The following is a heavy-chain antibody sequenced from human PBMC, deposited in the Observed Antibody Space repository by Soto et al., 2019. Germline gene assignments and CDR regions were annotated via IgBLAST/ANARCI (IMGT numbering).Heavy chain of an antibody. CDR1: GGTFSSYA. Sequence: QVQLVQSGAEVKKPGSSVKVSCKASGGTFSSYAICWVRQAPGQGLEWMGGIIPIFGTANYAQKFQGRVTITADESTSTAYMELSSLRSEDTAVYYCASLDAVGTVTTRWFDPWGQGTLVTVSS. V-gene: IGHV1-69*01. CDR3: ASLDAVGTVTTRWFDP. CDR2: IIPIFGTA. J-gene: IGHJ5*02. D-gene: IGHD4-17*01.